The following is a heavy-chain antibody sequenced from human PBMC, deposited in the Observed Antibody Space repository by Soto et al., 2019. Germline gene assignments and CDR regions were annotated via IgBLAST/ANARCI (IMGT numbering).Heavy chain of an antibody. CDR3: SRGTSIPASGDY. D-gene: IGHD6-6*01. J-gene: IGHJ4*01. Sequence: QVQLVQSGAEVKKPGASVKVSCKASGYTFTNYGINWVRQAPGQGLEWLGWVRAYNGERRYAQRVQARVIMTTDTSTTTAYMELRRLRSDDTAVYYCSRGTSIPASGDYWGQGTLVTVSS. CDR2: VRAYNGER. CDR1: GYTFTNYG. V-gene: IGHV1-18*01.